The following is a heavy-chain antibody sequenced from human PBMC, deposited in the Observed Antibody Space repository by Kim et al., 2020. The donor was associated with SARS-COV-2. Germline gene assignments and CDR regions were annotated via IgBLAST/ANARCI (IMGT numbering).Heavy chain of an antibody. D-gene: IGHD3-10*01. Sequence: SQTLSLTCVIAGDSVSSNSATWNWIRQSPSRGLEWLGRTYYKSKWYNEYAVSVKSRITINPDTSKNQFSLHLNFVTPEDTAVYYCARQRFALDVWGQGTTVTVSS. CDR3: ARQRFALDV. CDR2: TYYKSKWYN. CDR1: GDSVSSNSAT. V-gene: IGHV6-1*01. J-gene: IGHJ6*02.